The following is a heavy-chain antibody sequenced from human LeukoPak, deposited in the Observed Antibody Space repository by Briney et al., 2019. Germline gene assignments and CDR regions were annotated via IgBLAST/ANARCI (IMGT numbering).Heavy chain of an antibody. V-gene: IGHV4-34*01. D-gene: IGHD2-2*01. J-gene: IGHJ4*02. CDR3: ARVVVVVPAAERADFDY. Sequence: SETLSLTCAVYGGSFSGYYWSWIRQPPGKGLEWIGEINHSGSTNYNPSLKSRATISVDTSKNQFSLKLSSVTAADTAVYYCARVVVVVPAAERADFDYWGQGTLVTVSS. CDR1: GGSFSGYY. CDR2: INHSGST.